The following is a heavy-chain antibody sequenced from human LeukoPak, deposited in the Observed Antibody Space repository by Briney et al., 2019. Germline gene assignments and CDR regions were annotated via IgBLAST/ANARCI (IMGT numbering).Heavy chain of an antibody. Sequence: GGSLRLSCAASGFTFSSYEMNWVRQAPGKGLEWVSGINWNGGSTGYADSVKGRFTISRDNAKNSLYLQMNSLRAEDTALYYCARGYSSSSWSLFDYWGQGTLVTVSS. V-gene: IGHV3-20*04. CDR3: ARGYSSSSWSLFDY. CDR2: INWNGGST. J-gene: IGHJ4*02. D-gene: IGHD6-6*01. CDR1: GFTFSSYE.